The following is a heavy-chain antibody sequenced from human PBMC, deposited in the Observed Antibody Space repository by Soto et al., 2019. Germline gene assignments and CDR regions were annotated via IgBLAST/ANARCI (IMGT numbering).Heavy chain of an antibody. J-gene: IGHJ5*02. Sequence: QVQLVQSGAEVKKPGASVKVSCKASGYTFTSYDINWVRQATGQGLEWMGWMNPNSGNTGYAQKFQGRVTMTRNTSISTAYMELSSLRSEDTTVYYCARTRIAAAGNWFDPWGQGTLVTVSS. CDR3: ARTRIAAAGNWFDP. V-gene: IGHV1-8*01. CDR1: GYTFTSYD. D-gene: IGHD6-13*01. CDR2: MNPNSGNT.